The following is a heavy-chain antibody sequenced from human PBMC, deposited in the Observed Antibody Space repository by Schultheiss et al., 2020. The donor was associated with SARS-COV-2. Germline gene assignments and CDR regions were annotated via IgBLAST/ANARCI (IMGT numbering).Heavy chain of an antibody. J-gene: IGHJ4*02. D-gene: IGHD5-24*01. Sequence: GGSLRLSCAASGFTFSSYGMHWVRQAPGKGLEWVAVIWYDGSNKYYADSVKGRFTVSRDNSKNTLYLQMNSLRAEDTAVYYCASSKDGYNSLPPLDYWGQGTLVTVSS. CDR1: GFTFSSYG. CDR3: ASSKDGYNSLPPLDY. V-gene: IGHV3-33*01. CDR2: IWYDGSNK.